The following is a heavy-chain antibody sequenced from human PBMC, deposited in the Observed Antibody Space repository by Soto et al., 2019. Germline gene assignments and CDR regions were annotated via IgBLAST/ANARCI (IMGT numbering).Heavy chain of an antibody. J-gene: IGHJ6*03. CDR1: GGSLSDYF. Sequence: SETLSLTCVVSGGSLSDYFWSWIRQPPGMALEWIGEINHLGSINYNPSLKSRVTMSVDTSKNQFSLTLNSVTAADTVTYYCARGGISHWAYFYYMDVWDRGTTVTVSS. V-gene: IGHV4-34*01. CDR3: ARGGISHWAYFYYMDV. CDR2: INHLGSI. D-gene: IGHD2-21*01.